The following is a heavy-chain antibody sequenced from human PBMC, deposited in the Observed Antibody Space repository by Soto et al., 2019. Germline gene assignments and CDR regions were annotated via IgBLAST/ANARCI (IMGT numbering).Heavy chain of an antibody. CDR1: GYTLTELS. V-gene: IGHV1-24*01. CDR3: ATDRLYCSGGSCPFDY. D-gene: IGHD2-15*01. J-gene: IGHJ4*02. Sequence: GASVKVSCKVSGYTLTELSMHWVRQAPGKGLEWMGGFDPEDGETIYAQKFQGRVTMTEDTSTDTAYMELSSLRSEDTAVYYCATDRLYCSGGSCPFDYWGQGTLVTVSS. CDR2: FDPEDGET.